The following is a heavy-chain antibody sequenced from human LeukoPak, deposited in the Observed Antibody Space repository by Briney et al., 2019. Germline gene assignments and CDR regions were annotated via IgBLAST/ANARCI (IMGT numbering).Heavy chain of an antibody. J-gene: IGHJ4*02. V-gene: IGHV1-18*01. D-gene: IGHD2-21*02. CDR3: ARGGGYCGGDCFPY. CDR1: GYTFTTYG. CDR2: MSAYTGDT. Sequence: GASVKVSCNPSGYTFTTYGISWVRQAPGQGLEWMGWMSAYTGDTKYAQRFQGRVTMTRDTSTSTAYMELRNLRSDDTAVYYCARGGGYCGGDCFPYWGQGTLVTVSS.